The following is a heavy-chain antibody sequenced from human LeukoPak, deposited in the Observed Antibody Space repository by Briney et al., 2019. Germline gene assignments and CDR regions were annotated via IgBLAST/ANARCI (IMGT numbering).Heavy chain of an antibody. CDR3: ARESSITMELWYFDY. Sequence: GGSLRLSCAASGFTFRNYWMHWIRQAPGKGLVWVSRIHTDGSSTNYADSVKGRFTISRDNAKNTLYLQMNSLRAEDTAVYYCARESSITMELWYFDYWGQGTLVTVSS. V-gene: IGHV3-74*01. D-gene: IGHD3-10*01. CDR2: IHTDGSST. J-gene: IGHJ4*02. CDR1: GFTFRNYW.